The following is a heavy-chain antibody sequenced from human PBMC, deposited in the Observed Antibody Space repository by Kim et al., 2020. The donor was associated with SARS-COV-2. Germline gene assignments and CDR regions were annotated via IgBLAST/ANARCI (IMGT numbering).Heavy chain of an antibody. CDR2: IYYSGSA. V-gene: IGHV4-39*07. J-gene: IGHJ5*02. CDR1: GGSISRSAYY. D-gene: IGHD3-10*01. CDR3: ARGGSYYGSGTYYPQPFDP. Sequence: SETLSLTCTVSGGSISRSAYYWGWIRQPPGKGLEWIGSIYYSGSAYYNPSLESRVTISVDTSSNQFSLKLSSVTAADTAVYYCARGGSYYGSGTYYPQPFDPWGLGTLVTVSS.